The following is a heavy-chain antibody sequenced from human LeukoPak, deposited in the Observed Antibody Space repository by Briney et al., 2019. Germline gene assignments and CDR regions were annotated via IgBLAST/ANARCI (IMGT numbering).Heavy chain of an antibody. CDR1: GGSFSGYY. CDR3: ARQTASSRYCSSTSCYRGATKFDY. CDR2: INHSGST. D-gene: IGHD2-2*01. J-gene: IGHJ4*02. V-gene: IGHV4-34*01. Sequence: SETLSLTCAVYGGSFSGYYRSWIRQPPGKGLEWIGEINHSGSTNYNPSLKSRVTISVDTSKNQFSLKLSSVTAADTAVYYCARQTASSRYCSSTSCYRGATKFDYWGQGTLVTVSS.